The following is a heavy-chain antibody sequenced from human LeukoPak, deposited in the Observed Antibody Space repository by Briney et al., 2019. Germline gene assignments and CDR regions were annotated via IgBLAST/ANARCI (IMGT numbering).Heavy chain of an antibody. V-gene: IGHV1-69*13. CDR3: TFAPAAGTSNWFDP. Sequence: ASVKVSCKASGGTFSSHAISWVRQAPGQGLEWMGGIIPIFGTANYAQKFQGRVTITADESTSTAYMELSSLRSEDTAVYYCTFAPAAGTSNWFDPWGQGTLVTVSS. CDR2: IIPIFGTA. D-gene: IGHD6-13*01. J-gene: IGHJ5*02. CDR1: GGTFSSHA.